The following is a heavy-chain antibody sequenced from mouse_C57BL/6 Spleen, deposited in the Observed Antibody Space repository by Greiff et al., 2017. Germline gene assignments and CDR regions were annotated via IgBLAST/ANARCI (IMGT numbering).Heavy chain of an antibody. CDR1: GFTFSSYT. CDR3: ARRGGSMVTTYFAY. Sequence: EVQLVESGGGLVKPGGSLKLSCAASGFTFSSYTMSWVRQTPGKRLEWVATISGGGGNTYYPDSVKGRFTISRDNAKNTRYLQMSSLRSEDTALDYCARRGGSMVTTYFAYWGQGTTLTVSS. V-gene: IGHV5-9*01. J-gene: IGHJ2*01. D-gene: IGHD2-2*01. CDR2: ISGGGGNT.